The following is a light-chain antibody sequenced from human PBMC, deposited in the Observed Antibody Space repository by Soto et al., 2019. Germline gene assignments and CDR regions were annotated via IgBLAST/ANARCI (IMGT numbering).Light chain of an antibody. CDR1: SSDVGGYSY. CDR3: ASYTTSSTYV. Sequence: QSVLTQPASVSGSPGQSIAISCTGTSSDVGGYSYVSWYQQQPGKAPKLVISDVSNRPSGVSDRFSGSKSDNTASLTISGLQTEDEDDYYCASYTTSSTYVFGTGTKVTVL. J-gene: IGLJ1*01. V-gene: IGLV2-14*01. CDR2: DVS.